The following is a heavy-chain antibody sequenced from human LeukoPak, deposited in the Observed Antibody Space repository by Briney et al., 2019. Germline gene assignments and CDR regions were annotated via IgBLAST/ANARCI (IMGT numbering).Heavy chain of an antibody. V-gene: IGHV3-23*01. Sequence: GGSLRLSCAASGIAFSDSAMYWVRQAPGKGLECVSVITDTYNTYYGDSVKGRFTVSRDNSRKTLYLQMNSLRVGDTALYYCVKGACSSGCSGNHWGQGTRVIVSP. J-gene: IGHJ5*02. CDR3: VKGACSSGCSGNH. D-gene: IGHD6-19*01. CDR2: ITDTYNT. CDR1: GIAFSDSA.